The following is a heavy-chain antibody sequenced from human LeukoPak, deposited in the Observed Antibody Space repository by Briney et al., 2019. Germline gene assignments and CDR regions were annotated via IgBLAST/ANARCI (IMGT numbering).Heavy chain of an antibody. CDR1: GFTFSSYS. CDR3: ARDRTLDP. V-gene: IGHV3-48*01. CDR2: FSTRSSTI. Sequence: PGGSLRLSCAASGFTFSSYSMNWVRQAPGKGLEWVLYFSTRSSTISYADSVKGRFAISRDNAKNSLYLQMKSLRAEDTAVYYYARDRTLDPWGQGTLVTVSS. D-gene: IGHD3/OR15-3a*01. J-gene: IGHJ5*02.